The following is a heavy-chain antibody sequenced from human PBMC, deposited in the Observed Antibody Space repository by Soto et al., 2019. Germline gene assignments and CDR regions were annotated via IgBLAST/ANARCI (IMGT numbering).Heavy chain of an antibody. CDR1: GSTFSSYG. V-gene: IGHV3-30*18. CDR3: AKDDSSSWALDY. J-gene: IGHJ4*02. Sequence: GGSLRLSCAASGSTFSSYGMHWVRQAPGKGLEWVAVISYDGSNKYYADSVKGRFTISRDNSKNTLYLQMNSLRAEDTAVYYCAKDDSSSWALDYWGQGTLVTVSS. D-gene: IGHD6-13*01. CDR2: ISYDGSNK.